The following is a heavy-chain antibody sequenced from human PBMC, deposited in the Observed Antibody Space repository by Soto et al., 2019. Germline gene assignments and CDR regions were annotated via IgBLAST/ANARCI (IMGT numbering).Heavy chain of an antibody. Sequence: SETLSLTCIVSGGSIRGYYWSWIRQPPGKGLEWIGYINYSGNTNYNPSLKSRVTISVDTSKNQFSLKATSVTAADTAVYYCARDMGQGYGERNWFDPWGQGTLVTVS. V-gene: IGHV4-59*01. J-gene: IGHJ5*02. CDR3: ARDMGQGYGERNWFDP. CDR1: GGSIRGYY. D-gene: IGHD4-17*01. CDR2: INYSGNT.